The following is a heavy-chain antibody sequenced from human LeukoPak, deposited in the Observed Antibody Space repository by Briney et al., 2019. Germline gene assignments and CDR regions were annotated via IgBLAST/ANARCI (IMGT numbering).Heavy chain of an antibody. CDR2: IKQDGSEK. D-gene: IGHD3-10*01. J-gene: IGHJ4*02. Sequence: GGSLRLSCAASGFTFSSYGMHWVRQAPGKGLEWVANIKQDGSEKYYVDSVKGRFTISRDNAKNSLYLQMNSLRAEDTAVYYCARDNLGVFGESYFDYWGQGTLVTVSS. CDR3: ARDNLGVFGESYFDY. CDR1: GFTFSSYG. V-gene: IGHV3-7*01.